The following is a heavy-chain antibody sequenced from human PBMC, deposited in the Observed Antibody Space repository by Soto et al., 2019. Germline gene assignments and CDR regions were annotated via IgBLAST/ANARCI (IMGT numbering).Heavy chain of an antibody. Sequence: EVQLLESGGGLVQPGGSLRLSCAASGFTFSSYAMSWVRQAPGKGLEWVSAISGSGGSTYYADSVKGRFTISRDNSKNTLYLQMNSLRAEDTAVYYCAKRGGWEWPLSGGYFDLWGRGTLVTVSS. D-gene: IGHD3-3*01. J-gene: IGHJ2*01. V-gene: IGHV3-23*01. CDR2: ISGSGGST. CDR3: AKRGGWEWPLSGGYFDL. CDR1: GFTFSSYA.